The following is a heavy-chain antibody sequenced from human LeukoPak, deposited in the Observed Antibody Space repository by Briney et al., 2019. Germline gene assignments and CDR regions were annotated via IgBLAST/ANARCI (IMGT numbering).Heavy chain of an antibody. V-gene: IGHV4-59*11. D-gene: IGHD4-17*01. J-gene: IGHJ3*02. CDR3: ARDLVTVTKGFDI. Sequence: SETLSLTCAVSDDSFSSQYWTWIRQPPGKGLEWIGYISYIGSTNYNPSLKSRVTISIDTSKNQFSLKLSSVTAAHTAVYYCARDLVTVTKGFDIWGQGTMVSVSS. CDR2: ISYIGST. CDR1: DDSFSSQY.